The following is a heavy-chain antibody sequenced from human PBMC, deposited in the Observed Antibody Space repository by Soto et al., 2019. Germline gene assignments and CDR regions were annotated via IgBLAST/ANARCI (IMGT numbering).Heavy chain of an antibody. D-gene: IGHD3-22*01. V-gene: IGHV4-39*01. CDR1: GGSISSSSYY. J-gene: IGHJ4*02. Sequence: QLQLQESGPGLVKPSETLSLTCTVSGGSISSSSYYWGWIRQPPGKGLEWIGSIYYSGSTYYNPSLQRRVTISRDTPQNQFSLTRGSVTAADTAVYACAGMVIHGGDFDYWGQGTLVTVAS. CDR3: AGMVIHGGDFDY. CDR2: IYYSGST.